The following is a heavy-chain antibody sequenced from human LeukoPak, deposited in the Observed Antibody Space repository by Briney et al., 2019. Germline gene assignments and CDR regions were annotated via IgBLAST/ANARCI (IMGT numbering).Heavy chain of an antibody. V-gene: IGHV6-1*01. CDR3: ARDHRYGMDV. J-gene: IGHJ6*02. CDR1: GDSVSSNSAA. Sequence: SQTLSLTFAISGDSVSSNSAAWNWIRQSPSRGLEWLGRTYYRSKWYHDYAGSVKSRIIVNPDTSKNHFSLQLNSVTPEDTAVYYCARDHRYGMDVWGQGTTVTVS. CDR2: TYYRSKWYH.